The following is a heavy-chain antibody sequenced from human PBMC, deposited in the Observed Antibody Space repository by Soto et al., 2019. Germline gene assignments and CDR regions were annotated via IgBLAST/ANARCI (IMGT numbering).Heavy chain of an antibody. V-gene: IGHV3-23*01. J-gene: IGHJ6*02. D-gene: IGHD3-22*01. CDR2: ISGSGDGT. CDR3: TRSRGFGGMDV. CDR1: GFTVNSHV. Sequence: QSVGSLRLSCAASGFTVNSHVMSWVRQAPGKGLEWVSSISGSGDGTYYGDSVKGRFTISRDSSSSTVYLEMKNLRGEDTAAYFCTRSRGFGGMDVLGQGAMVTVSS.